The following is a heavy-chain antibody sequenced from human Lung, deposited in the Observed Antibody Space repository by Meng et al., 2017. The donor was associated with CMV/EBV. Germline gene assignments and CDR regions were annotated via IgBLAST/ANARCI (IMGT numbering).Heavy chain of an antibody. J-gene: IGHJ6*02. V-gene: IGHV3-66*02. CDR2: FYSGGST. CDR1: GLTVSNNY. Sequence: GESLKISCAASGLTVSNNYLTWVRQAPGKGLEWVSVFYSGGSTYYADSVKGRFTVSRDNSKNTLYLQMNSLRVEDTGIYYCARDMYWDQSYHGMDVWGRGXTVTAP. CDR3: ARDMYWDQSYHGMDV. D-gene: IGHD1-26*01.